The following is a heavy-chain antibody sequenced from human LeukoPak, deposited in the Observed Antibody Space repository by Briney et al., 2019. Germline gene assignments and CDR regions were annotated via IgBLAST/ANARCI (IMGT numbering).Heavy chain of an antibody. Sequence: GGSLRLSCAASGFTFSSYWMHWVRQAPGKGLVWVSRINSDGSSTSYADSVKGRFTISRDNAKNTLYLQMNSLRAEDTAVYYCARSPPGAYGSGTTYYMDVWGKGTTVTISS. CDR3: ARSPPGAYGSGTTYYMDV. V-gene: IGHV3-74*01. D-gene: IGHD3-10*01. CDR2: INSDGSST. CDR1: GFTFSSYW. J-gene: IGHJ6*03.